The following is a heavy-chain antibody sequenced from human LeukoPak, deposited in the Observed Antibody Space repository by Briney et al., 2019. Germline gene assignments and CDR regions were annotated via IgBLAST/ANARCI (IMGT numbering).Heavy chain of an antibody. J-gene: IGHJ4*02. CDR2: IIPIFGTA. V-gene: IGHV1-69*13. Sequence: ASVKVSCKASGGTFISYAISWVRQAPGQGLEWMGGIIPIFGTANYAQKFQGRVTITADESTSTAYMELSSLRSEDTAVYYCARGDYYGSGNTDYWGQGTLVTVSS. CDR3: ARGDYYGSGNTDY. CDR1: GGTFISYA. D-gene: IGHD3-10*01.